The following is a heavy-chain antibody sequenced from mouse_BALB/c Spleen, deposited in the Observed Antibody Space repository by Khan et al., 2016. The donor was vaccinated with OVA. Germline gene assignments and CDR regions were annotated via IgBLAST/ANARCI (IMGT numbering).Heavy chain of an antibody. V-gene: IGHV5-17*02. CDR3: ARSGGKSQWYFDV. J-gene: IGHJ1*01. CDR1: GFTFSSFG. Sequence: EVELVESGGGLVQPGGSRKLSCAASGFTFSSFGMHWVRQAPKKGLEWVAYICSGGSTIYYEDTVQGRFTIFRDNPKNTLFLHMTSLRSEDTAKYYCARSGGKSQWYFDVWGAGTSVTVSS. D-gene: IGHD1-1*02. CDR2: ICSGGSTI.